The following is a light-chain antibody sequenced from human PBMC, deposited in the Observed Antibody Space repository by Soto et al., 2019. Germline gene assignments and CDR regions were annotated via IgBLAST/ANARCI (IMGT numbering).Light chain of an antibody. CDR3: QQYNSYWT. CDR2: KAS. V-gene: IGKV1-5*03. CDR1: QSISSW. J-gene: IGKJ1*01. Sequence: IRITQSPSSLSASTGDRVTITCRASQSISSWLAWYQQKPGKAPKLLIYKASSLESGVPSRFSGSGYGTEFTLTISSLQPDDFATYYCQQYNSYWTFGQGTKVDIK.